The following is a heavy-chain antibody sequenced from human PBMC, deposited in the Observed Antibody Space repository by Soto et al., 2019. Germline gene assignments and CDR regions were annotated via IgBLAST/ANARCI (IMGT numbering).Heavy chain of an antibody. CDR3: ASQTASIAARTIDY. V-gene: IGHV4-34*01. D-gene: IGHD6-6*01. J-gene: IGHJ4*02. Sequence: SETLSLTCAVYGGSFSGYYWSWIRQPPGKGLEWIGEINHSGSTNYNPSLKSRVTISVDTSKNQFSLKLSSVTAADTAVYYCASQTASIAARTIDYWGQGTLVTVSS. CDR1: GGSFSGYY. CDR2: INHSGST.